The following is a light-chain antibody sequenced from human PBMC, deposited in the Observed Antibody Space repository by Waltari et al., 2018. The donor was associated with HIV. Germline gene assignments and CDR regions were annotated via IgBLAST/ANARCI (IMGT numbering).Light chain of an antibody. J-gene: IGKJ5*01. V-gene: IGKV3-20*01. Sequence: EIVLTQSPGTLSLSPGERATISCRASQSVSSSYLAWYQQKPGQAPRLLIYGASSRATGIPDRFSGSGSGTDFTLTISRLEPEDFAVYYCQQYGSSSITFGQGTRLEIK. CDR3: QQYGSSSIT. CDR1: QSVSSSY. CDR2: GAS.